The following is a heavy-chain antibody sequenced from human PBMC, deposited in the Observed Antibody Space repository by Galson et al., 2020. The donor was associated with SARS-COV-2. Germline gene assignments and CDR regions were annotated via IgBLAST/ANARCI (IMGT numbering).Heavy chain of an antibody. V-gene: IGHV2-5*02. CDR1: GFSLNTGGVG. CDR2: IYWDDDK. Sequence: SGPTLVKPTQTLTLTCTFSGFSLNTGGVGVGWIRQPPGKALEWLAFIYWDDDKRYSPSLRSRLTITKDTSKNQVVLTITNMGPVDTATYYCAHGEAFDIWGQGTMVTVSS. J-gene: IGHJ3*02. CDR3: AHGEAFDI.